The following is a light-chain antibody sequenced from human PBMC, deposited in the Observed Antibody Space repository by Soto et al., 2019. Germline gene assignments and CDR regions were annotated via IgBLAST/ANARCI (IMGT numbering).Light chain of an antibody. V-gene: IGKV3-20*01. CDR3: QQYDRSRT. J-gene: IGKJ1*01. CDR2: GAS. Sequence: EVVLTQSPGTLSLSPGEGATLSCRASQIVKSTYLACFQQKPDHAPRLLIYGASTRATGIPDRFSGRGSGTDFTLTISVLEPKDVAFYYCQQYDRSRTFGQGTKVDIK. CDR1: QIVKSTY.